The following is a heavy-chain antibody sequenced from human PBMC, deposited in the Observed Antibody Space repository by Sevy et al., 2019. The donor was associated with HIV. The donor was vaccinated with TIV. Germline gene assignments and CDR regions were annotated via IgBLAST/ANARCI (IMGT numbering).Heavy chain of an antibody. CDR1: GFSFSSYV. Sequence: GGSLRLSCAASGFSFSSYVMSGVRQAPGKGLQWVSAVSASGISTYYADSVKGRFTISRDNSKNTLYLQMDSLRAEDTAVYYCAKDRSTIIPATGNFDYWGQGTLVTVSS. V-gene: IGHV3-23*01. D-gene: IGHD6-13*01. J-gene: IGHJ4*02. CDR2: VSASGIST. CDR3: AKDRSTIIPATGNFDY.